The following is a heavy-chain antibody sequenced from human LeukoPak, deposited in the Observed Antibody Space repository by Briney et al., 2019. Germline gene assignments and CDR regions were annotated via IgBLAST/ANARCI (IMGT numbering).Heavy chain of an antibody. CDR3: AKDRVLSGYDLTFDY. CDR1: GFTFDDYA. CDR2: ISRNSGSI. V-gene: IGHV3-9*01. D-gene: IGHD5-12*01. Sequence: PGRSLRLSCAASGFTFDDYAMHWVRQAPGKGLEWVSGISRNSGSIGYADSVKGRFTISRDNAKNSLYLQMNSLRAEDTALYYCAKDRVLSGYDLTFDYWGQGTLVTVSS. J-gene: IGHJ4*02.